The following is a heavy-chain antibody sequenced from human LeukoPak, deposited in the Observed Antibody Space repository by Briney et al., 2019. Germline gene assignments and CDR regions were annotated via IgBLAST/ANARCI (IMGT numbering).Heavy chain of an antibody. V-gene: IGHV4-39*01. CDR3: ARRKQQLAFDY. D-gene: IGHD6-13*01. CDR2: IYYSGST. Sequence: SETLSLTCTVSGGSISSSSYYWGWIRQPPGKGLEWIGSIYYSGSTYYNPSLKSRVTISVDTSKNQFSLKLSSVTAADTAVYYCARRKQQLAFDYWGRGTLVTVSS. CDR1: GGSISSSSYY. J-gene: IGHJ4*02.